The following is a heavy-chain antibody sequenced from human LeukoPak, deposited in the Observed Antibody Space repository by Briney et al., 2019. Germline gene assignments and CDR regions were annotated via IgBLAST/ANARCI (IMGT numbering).Heavy chain of an antibody. V-gene: IGHV3-53*01. CDR3: ARVHADRGGPGYFDY. CDR2: IYSGGST. Sequence: PGGSLRLSCAASGFTVSSNYMSWVRQAPGKGLEWVSVIYSGGSTYYADSVKGRFTISRDNSKNTLYLQMNSLGAEDTAVYYCARVHADRGGPGYFDYWGQGTLVTVSS. D-gene: IGHD3-10*01. J-gene: IGHJ4*02. CDR1: GFTVSSNY.